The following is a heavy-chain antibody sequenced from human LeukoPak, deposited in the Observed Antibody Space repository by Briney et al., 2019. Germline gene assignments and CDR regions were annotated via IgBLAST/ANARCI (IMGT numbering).Heavy chain of an antibody. CDR1: GYTFTSYG. CDR2: ISAYNGNT. D-gene: IGHD3-22*01. CDR3: ARALYYYDSSGY. Sequence: ASVKVSCKASGYTFTSYGISWVRQAPGQGLEWMGWISAYNGNTNYAQRLQGRVTMTTDTSTSTAYMELRSLRSDDTAVYYCARALYYYDSSGYWGQGTLVTVSS. J-gene: IGHJ4*02. V-gene: IGHV1-18*01.